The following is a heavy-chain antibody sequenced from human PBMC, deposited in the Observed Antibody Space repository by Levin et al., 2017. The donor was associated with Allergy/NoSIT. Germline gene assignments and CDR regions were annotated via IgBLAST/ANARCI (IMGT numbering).Heavy chain of an antibody. D-gene: IGHD1-26*01. V-gene: IGHV3-30*04. Sequence: PGGSLRLSCAASGFTFSSYAMHWVRQAPGKGLEWVAVISYDGSNKYYADSVKGRFTISRDNSKNTLYLQMNSLRAEDTAVYYCARDAGVWWELPGYYYGMDVWGQGTTVTVSS. CDR1: GFTFSSYA. CDR2: ISYDGSNK. CDR3: ARDAGVWWELPGYYYGMDV. J-gene: IGHJ6*02.